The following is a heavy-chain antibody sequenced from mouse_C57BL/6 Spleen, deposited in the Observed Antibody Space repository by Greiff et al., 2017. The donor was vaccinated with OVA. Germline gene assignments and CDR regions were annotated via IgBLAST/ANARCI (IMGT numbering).Heavy chain of an antibody. Sequence: VQLQQSGAELVKPGASVKMSCKASGYTFTSYWITWVKQRPGQGLEWIGDIYPGSGSTNYNEKFKSKATLTVDTSSSTAYMQLSSLTSEDSAVYYCARESDYYGSSYVPYAMDFWGQGTSVTVSS. J-gene: IGHJ4*01. V-gene: IGHV1-55*01. D-gene: IGHD1-1*01. CDR1: GYTFTSYW. CDR2: IYPGSGST. CDR3: ARESDYYGSSYVPYAMDF.